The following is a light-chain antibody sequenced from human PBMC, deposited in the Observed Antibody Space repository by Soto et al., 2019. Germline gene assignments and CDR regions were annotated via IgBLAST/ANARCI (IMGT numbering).Light chain of an antibody. CDR3: SSYTSSSLYV. CDR1: SSDVGGYNY. V-gene: IGLV2-14*01. CDR2: DVS. Sequence: QSALTQPASVSGSPGQSITIPCTGTSSDVGGYNYVSWYQQHPGKAPKLMIYDVSNRPSGVSNRFSGSKSGNTASLTISGLQAEDEADYCSSYTSSSLYVFGTGTKLTVL. J-gene: IGLJ1*01.